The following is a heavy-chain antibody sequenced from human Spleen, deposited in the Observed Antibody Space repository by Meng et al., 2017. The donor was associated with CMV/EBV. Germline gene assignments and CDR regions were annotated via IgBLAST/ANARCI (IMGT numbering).Heavy chain of an antibody. CDR1: GFIFGDYA. D-gene: IGHD6-13*01. CDR2: ISWNSNDI. Sequence: SLKISCAASGFIFGDYAMHWVRQAPGKGLEWVSGISWNSNDIGYAYSVKGRFTISRDNAKNSLFLQMNSLRDEDMALYYCTKDLGRSSWSYGMDVWGQGTMVTVSS. J-gene: IGHJ6*02. V-gene: IGHV3-9*03. CDR3: TKDLGRSSWSYGMDV.